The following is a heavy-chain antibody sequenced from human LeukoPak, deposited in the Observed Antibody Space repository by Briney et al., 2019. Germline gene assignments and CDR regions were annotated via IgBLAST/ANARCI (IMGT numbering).Heavy chain of an antibody. D-gene: IGHD2-15*01. Sequence: ASVKLSCKASGYTFTNYGITWVRQAPGQGLEWMGWISAYNGNTNYAQKLQGRVTMTIDKTTSTAYMELRSLRSDDTAVYYCARGGANCSGGRCPLNWFDPWGQGTPVTVSS. CDR3: ARGGANCSGGRCPLNWFDP. CDR1: GYTFTNYG. CDR2: ISAYNGNT. V-gene: IGHV1-18*01. J-gene: IGHJ5*02.